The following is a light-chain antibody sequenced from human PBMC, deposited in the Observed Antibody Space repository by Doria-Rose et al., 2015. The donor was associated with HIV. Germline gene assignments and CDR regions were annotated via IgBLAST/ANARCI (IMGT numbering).Light chain of an antibody. CDR3: QQYYDTPS. CDR2: WAS. CDR1: QSLLYTSTNY. J-gene: IGKJ3*01. V-gene: IGKV4-1*01. Sequence: DIQVTQSPESLGMSLGERATLNCKSNQSLLYTSTNYLAWYQQKPGQPPKLLIYWASTRQSGVPARFSGSGSGTDFTLTISSLEAEDVAVYYCQQYYDTPSFGPGITVDIK.